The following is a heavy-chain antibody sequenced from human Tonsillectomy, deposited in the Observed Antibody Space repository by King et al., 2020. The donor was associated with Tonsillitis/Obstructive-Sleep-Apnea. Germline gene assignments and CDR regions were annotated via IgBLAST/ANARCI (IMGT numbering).Heavy chain of an antibody. D-gene: IGHD4-23*01. CDR2: INPSGGST. J-gene: IGHJ6*02. Sequence: VQLVESGAEVKKPGASVKVSCKASGYTFSRKYMHWVRQAPGQGLEWMGIINPSGGSTSYAQKLQGRVTMTRDTSTSTVYMELSSLRSEDTAVYYCARERDGNSGNYYGMDVWGQGTTVTVSS. CDR3: ARERDGNSGNYYGMDV. CDR1: GYTFSRKY. V-gene: IGHV1-46*04.